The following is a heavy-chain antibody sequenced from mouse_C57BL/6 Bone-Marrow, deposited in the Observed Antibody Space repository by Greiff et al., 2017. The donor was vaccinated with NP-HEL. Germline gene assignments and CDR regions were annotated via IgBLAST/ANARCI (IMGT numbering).Heavy chain of an antibody. J-gene: IGHJ1*03. V-gene: IGHV1-50*01. CDR3: ARKKDYYGSSSYWYFDV. D-gene: IGHD1-1*01. CDR2: IDPSDSYT. Sequence: QVQLQQPGAELVKPGASVKLSCKASGFTFTSYWMQWVKQRPGQGLEWIGEIDPSDSYTNYTHKFKGQATLTVDTSSSTAYMQLSSLTSEESAVYYCARKKDYYGSSSYWYFDVWGTGTTVTVSS. CDR1: GFTFTSYW.